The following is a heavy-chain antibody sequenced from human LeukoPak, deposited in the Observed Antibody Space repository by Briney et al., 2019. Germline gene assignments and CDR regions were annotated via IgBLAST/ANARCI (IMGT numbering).Heavy chain of an antibody. D-gene: IGHD3-10*01. V-gene: IGHV4-34*01. J-gene: IGHJ6*03. CDR2: INHSGST. CDR3: ARRNYYGSGSYYPLWGYYYHYYMDV. Sequence: ASETLSLTCAVYGGSFSGYYWSWIRQPPGKGLEWIGEINHSGSTNYNPSLKSRVTISVDTSKNQFSLKLSSVTAADTAVYYCARRNYYGSGSYYPLWGYYYHYYMDVWGKGTTVTVSS. CDR1: GGSFSGYY.